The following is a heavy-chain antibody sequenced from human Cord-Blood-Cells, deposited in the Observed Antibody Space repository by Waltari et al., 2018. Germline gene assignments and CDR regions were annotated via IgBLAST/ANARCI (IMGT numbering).Heavy chain of an antibody. CDR2: ISYDGSNK. Sequence: QVQLVESGGGVVQPGRSLTLSCAASGFTFSSYALHWVRQAPGKGLEWVAVISYDGSNKYYADSVKGRFTISRDNSKNTLYLQMNSLRAEDTAVYYCARGGSTSCYTQIDYWGQGTLVTVSS. D-gene: IGHD2-2*02. CDR1: GFTFSSYA. CDR3: ARGGSTSCYTQIDY. V-gene: IGHV3-30-3*01. J-gene: IGHJ4*02.